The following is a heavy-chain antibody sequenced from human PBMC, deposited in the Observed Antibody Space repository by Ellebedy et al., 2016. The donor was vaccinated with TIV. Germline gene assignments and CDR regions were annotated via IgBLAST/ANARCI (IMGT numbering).Heavy chain of an antibody. V-gene: IGHV4-59*01. J-gene: IGHJ6*03. D-gene: IGHD3-9*01. Sequence: SETLSLTCTVSGGSISSDYWTWIRQPPGKGLEWIGYISYRGSTNYNPSLQSRVTISVDTSKNQFSLNLSSVTAADTAVYSCARVPLLRYFDWLAGHMDVWGKGTTVTVSS. CDR3: ARVPLLRYFDWLAGHMDV. CDR1: GGSISSDY. CDR2: ISYRGST.